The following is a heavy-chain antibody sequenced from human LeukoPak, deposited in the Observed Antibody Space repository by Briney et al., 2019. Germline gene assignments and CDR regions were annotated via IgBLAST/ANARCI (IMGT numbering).Heavy chain of an antibody. CDR2: IYYSGST. CDR1: GGSISSYY. Sequence: PSETLSLTCTVSGGSISSYYWSWIRQPPGKGLEWIGYIYYSGSTNYNPSLKSRVTISVDTSKNQFSLKLSSVTAADTAVYYCARVYDILTLGGFDYWGQGTLVTVSS. V-gene: IGHV4-59*08. J-gene: IGHJ4*02. CDR3: ARVYDILTLGGFDY. D-gene: IGHD3-9*01.